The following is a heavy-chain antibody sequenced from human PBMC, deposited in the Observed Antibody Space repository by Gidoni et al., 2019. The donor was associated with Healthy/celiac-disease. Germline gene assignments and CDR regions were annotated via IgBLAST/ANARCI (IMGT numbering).Heavy chain of an antibody. CDR2: SSAYNGNT. D-gene: IGHD1-26*01. V-gene: IGHV1-18*01. J-gene: IGHJ4*02. CDR3: AREGVNSGSRRWAFDY. CDR1: GYTFTSYG. Sequence: QFQLVQSGAEVKKPGASVKVSCKAYGYTFTSYGISGVRQAPGQGLEWMGWSSAYNGNTNYAQKLQGRVTITTDTSTSTAYMELSSLRSDDTAVYYCAREGVNSGSRRWAFDYWGQGTLVTVSS.